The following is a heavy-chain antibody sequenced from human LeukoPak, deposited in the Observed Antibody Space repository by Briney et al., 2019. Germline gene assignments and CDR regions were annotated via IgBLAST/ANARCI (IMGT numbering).Heavy chain of an antibody. D-gene: IGHD6-13*01. Sequence: ASVKVSCKASGYTFTGYYMHWVRQAPGQGLEWMGWINPNSGGTNYAQKFQGRVTMTRDVSTSTVYMELSSLRSEDTAVYYCARTPAAGSLHFDYWGQGTLVTVSS. V-gene: IGHV1-2*02. J-gene: IGHJ4*02. CDR3: ARTPAAGSLHFDY. CDR1: GYTFTGYY. CDR2: INPNSGGT.